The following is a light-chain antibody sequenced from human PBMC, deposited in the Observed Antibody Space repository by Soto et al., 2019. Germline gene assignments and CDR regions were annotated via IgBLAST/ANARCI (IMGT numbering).Light chain of an antibody. V-gene: IGLV2-14*01. CDR1: SSDIGGYNY. Sequence: QSALTQPPSVSGSPGQSITISCAGTSSDIGGYNYVSWYQQHPGKAPKVMIYEVSDRPSGVSNRFSGSKSGNTASLTISGLQAEDEADYYCSSYTSSSTLYVFGSGTKVTVL. J-gene: IGLJ1*01. CDR3: SSYTSSSTLYV. CDR2: EVS.